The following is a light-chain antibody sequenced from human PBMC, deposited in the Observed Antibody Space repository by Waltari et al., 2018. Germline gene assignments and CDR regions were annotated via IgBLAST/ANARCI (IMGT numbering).Light chain of an antibody. CDR3: ATWDDSLNGRV. CDR2: ANY. J-gene: IGLJ3*02. Sequence: QSVLTQPPLASGTPGQRVTISCSGNSSNIGINTVTWYQQLPGTAPKLLIYANYHRPSGVPDRFSASQSGTSASLAISGRQSEDEADYFCATWDDSLNGRVFGGGTKLAVL. V-gene: IGLV1-44*01. CDR1: SSNIGINT.